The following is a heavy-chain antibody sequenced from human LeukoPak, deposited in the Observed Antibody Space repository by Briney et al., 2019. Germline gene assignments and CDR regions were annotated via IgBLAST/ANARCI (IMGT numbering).Heavy chain of an antibody. CDR2: ISSSSNAI. J-gene: IGHJ4*02. CDR1: GFTFSRYS. D-gene: IGHD1-26*01. CDR3: ARVEFSGSYFSDY. V-gene: IGHV3-48*01. Sequence: GGSLRLPCAASGFTFSRYSMNWVRQAPGKGLEWVSYISSSSNAIYYADSVKGRFTISRDNAKNSLYLQMNSLRAEDTAVYYCARVEFSGSYFSDYWGQGTLVTVSS.